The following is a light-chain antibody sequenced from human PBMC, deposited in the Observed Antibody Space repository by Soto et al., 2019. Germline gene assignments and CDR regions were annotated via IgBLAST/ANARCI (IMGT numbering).Light chain of an antibody. J-gene: IGLJ2*01. CDR1: SSDVGDNY. V-gene: IGLV2-8*01. CDR3: TSFAGMNNFVV. CDR2: EVT. Sequence: QSALAQPPSASGSPGQSVTISCTGTSSDVGDNYVSWYQQHLGKAPKLIIYEVTLRPSGVPDRFSGSKSGNTASLTVSGLQAEDEADYYCTSFAGMNNFVVFGGGTKLTVL.